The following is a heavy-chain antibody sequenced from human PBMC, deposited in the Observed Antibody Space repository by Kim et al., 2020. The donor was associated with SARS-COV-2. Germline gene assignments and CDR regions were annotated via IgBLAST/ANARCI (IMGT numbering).Heavy chain of an antibody. Sequence: GGSLRLSCAASGFIFDTYAMHWVRQTPGKGLEYVAAISSNGADPYYADSVKGRFTISRDNSRNTMYLRMGSLRAEDMGVYYCAREGRHCSGTACYLFDYWGQGTLVTVSS. CDR3: AREGRHCSGTACYLFDY. J-gene: IGHJ4*02. CDR1: GFIFDTYA. V-gene: IGHV3-64*02. CDR2: ISSNGADP. D-gene: IGHD2-2*01.